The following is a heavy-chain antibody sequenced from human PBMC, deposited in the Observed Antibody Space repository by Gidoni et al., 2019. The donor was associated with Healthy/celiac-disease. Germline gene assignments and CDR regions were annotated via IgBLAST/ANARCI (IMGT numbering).Heavy chain of an antibody. D-gene: IGHD6-19*01. CDR3: AKGYSSGWSGRVLDY. CDR1: GLTFSSYA. J-gene: IGHJ4*02. CDR2: ISGSGGST. Sequence: EVQLLESGGGLVQPGGSLRLSCAAYGLTFSSYAMSWVRQTPGKGLEWVSAISGSGGSTYYADSVKGRFTISRDNSKNTLYLQMNSLRAEDTAVYYCAKGYSSGWSGRVLDYWGQGTLVTVSS. V-gene: IGHV3-23*01.